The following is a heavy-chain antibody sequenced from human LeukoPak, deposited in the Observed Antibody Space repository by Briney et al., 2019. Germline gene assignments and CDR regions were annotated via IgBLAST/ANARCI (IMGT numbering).Heavy chain of an antibody. CDR3: ARDGEQQLVRFSTFDY. D-gene: IGHD6-13*01. Sequence: GGSLRLSCAASGFTFSSYAMSWVRQAPGKGLEWVSAISGSGGSTYYADSVKGRFTISRDNSKNTLYLQMNSLRAEDTAVYYCARDGEQQLVRFSTFDYWGQGTLVTVSS. J-gene: IGHJ4*02. CDR1: GFTFSSYA. V-gene: IGHV3-23*01. CDR2: ISGSGGST.